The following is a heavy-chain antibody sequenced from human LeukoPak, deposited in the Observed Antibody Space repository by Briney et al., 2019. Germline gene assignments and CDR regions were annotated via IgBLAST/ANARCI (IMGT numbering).Heavy chain of an antibody. J-gene: IGHJ4*02. V-gene: IGHV3-33*05. D-gene: IGHD5-24*01. Sequence: GGSLRLSCAASGFTFSNYGMHWVRQAPGKGLEWVAVISYDGSNKYYADSVKGRFTISRDNTKNTLYLQMNSLRAEDTAVYYCASQREIVEMATITLGYWGQGTLVTVSS. CDR1: GFTFSNYG. CDR2: ISYDGSNK. CDR3: ASQREIVEMATITLGY.